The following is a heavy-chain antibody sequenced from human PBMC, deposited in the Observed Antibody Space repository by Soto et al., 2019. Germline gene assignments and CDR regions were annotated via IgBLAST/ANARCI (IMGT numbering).Heavy chain of an antibody. CDR3: ARVSAAGTRWFDS. Sequence: QVQLQESGPGLVQPSQTLSLTCTVSGASISSGGFYWSWIRQFPGKGLEWIGYIDYRGRTFYNPSLKSRATISRDTSKSQFSLNVNSVTGADTAVFYCARVSAAGTRWFDSWGQGTLVTVSS. CDR2: IDYRGRT. CDR1: GASISSGGFY. V-gene: IGHV4-31*03. J-gene: IGHJ5*01. D-gene: IGHD6-13*01.